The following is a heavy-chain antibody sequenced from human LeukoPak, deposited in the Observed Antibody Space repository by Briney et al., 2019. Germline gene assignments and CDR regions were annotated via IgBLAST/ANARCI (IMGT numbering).Heavy chain of an antibody. CDR1: DGSISSYY. CDR3: ARDPDSSGLYDY. Sequence: PSETLSLTCTVSDGSISSYYWSWIRQPPGKGLEWIGYIYYSGSTNYNPSLKSRVTISVDTSKNQFSLKLSSVTAADTAVYYCARDPDSSGLYDYWGQGTLVTVSS. D-gene: IGHD3-22*01. J-gene: IGHJ4*02. CDR2: IYYSGST. V-gene: IGHV4-59*13.